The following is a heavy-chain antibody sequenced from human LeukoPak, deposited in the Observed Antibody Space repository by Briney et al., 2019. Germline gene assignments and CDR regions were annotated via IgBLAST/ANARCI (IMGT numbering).Heavy chain of an antibody. Sequence: GGSLRISCAASGFTFSSYSMNWVREAPGKGLDWVSFISSGSTYIYYGDSLKGRFTISRDNAKNSLYLQMNSRRAEDTAVYYCARRVASANDAFDIWRQGTMVTVSS. J-gene: IGHJ3*02. CDR2: ISSGSTYI. CDR1: GFTFSSYS. CDR3: ARRVASANDAFDI. V-gene: IGHV3-21*01. D-gene: IGHD6-13*01.